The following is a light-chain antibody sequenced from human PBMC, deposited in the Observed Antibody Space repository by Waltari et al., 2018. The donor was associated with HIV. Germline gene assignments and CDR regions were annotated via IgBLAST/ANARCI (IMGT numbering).Light chain of an antibody. Sequence: QSALTQPRSVSGSPGQSVTISCTGTSSDVGAYNYVSWYQQHPGKAPKLMIYDVNKRPSGVPDRFSGSKSGNTASLTISGLQADDEADYYCAAWDDSLNGYVFGTGTKVTVL. CDR3: AAWDDSLNGYV. CDR2: DVN. J-gene: IGLJ1*01. V-gene: IGLV2-11*01. CDR1: SSDVGAYNY.